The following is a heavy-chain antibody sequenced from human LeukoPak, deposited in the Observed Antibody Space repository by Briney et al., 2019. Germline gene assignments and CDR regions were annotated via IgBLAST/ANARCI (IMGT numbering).Heavy chain of an antibody. CDR2: IYHSGST. CDR3: ARNRSVTTTPGFDH. CDR1: GYSIRGDDY. Sequence: SETLSLTCAVSGYSIRGDDYWGWIRQSPGKGLEWIGSIYHSGSTHYNPSLKSRVTISVATSKNQFSLMLNSVTAADTAVYYCARNRSVTTTPGFDHWGQGTLVTVSS. J-gene: IGHJ4*02. V-gene: IGHV4-38-2*01. D-gene: IGHD4-17*01.